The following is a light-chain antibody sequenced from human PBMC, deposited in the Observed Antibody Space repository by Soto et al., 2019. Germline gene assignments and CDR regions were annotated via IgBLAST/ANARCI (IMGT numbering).Light chain of an antibody. CDR3: QQTYNTPYT. J-gene: IGKJ2*01. CDR2: TSG. V-gene: IGKV1-39*01. CDR1: QRMTTY. Sequence: IHMTQSPCSLSASVGDRVTITCRASQRMTTYLNWYQQKPGEAPKLLISTSGSLQRGVPSRFIGSGSGTDFTLTITGLQRADFATYFCQQTYNTPYTFGQGTKLEIK.